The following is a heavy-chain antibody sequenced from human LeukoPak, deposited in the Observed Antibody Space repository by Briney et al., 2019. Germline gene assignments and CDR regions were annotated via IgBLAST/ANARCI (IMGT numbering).Heavy chain of an antibody. J-gene: IGHJ4*02. Sequence: GGSLRLSCAASGFTFSSYGMHWVRQAPGKGLEWVALIWYDGSSKHYADSVRGRFTISRDNSKNTLYLQMDSLRAEDTAVYYCARDFELSHWGQGTLVTVSS. CDR2: IWYDGSSK. D-gene: IGHD3-16*02. CDR3: ARDFELSH. CDR1: GFTFSSYG. V-gene: IGHV3-33*08.